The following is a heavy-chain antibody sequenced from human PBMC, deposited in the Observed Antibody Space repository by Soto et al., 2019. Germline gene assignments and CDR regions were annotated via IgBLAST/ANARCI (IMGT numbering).Heavy chain of an antibody. CDR1: GFTFSSYA. CDR3: ARDSRSSSWLYYFDY. Sequence: PGGSLRLSCAASGFTFSSYAMHWVRQAPGKGLEWVAVISYDGSNKYYADSVKGRFTISRDNSKNTLYLQMNSLRAEDTAVYYCARDSRSSSWLYYFDYWGQGTLVTVYS. CDR2: ISYDGSNK. D-gene: IGHD6-13*01. V-gene: IGHV3-30-3*01. J-gene: IGHJ4*02.